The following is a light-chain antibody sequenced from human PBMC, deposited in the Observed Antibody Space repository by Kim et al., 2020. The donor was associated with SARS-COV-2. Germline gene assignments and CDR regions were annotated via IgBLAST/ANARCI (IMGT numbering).Light chain of an antibody. CDR1: SLRSYS. CDR3: NSRDSSRDHVR. J-gene: IGLJ2*01. CDR2: SKN. V-gene: IGLV3-19*01. Sequence: ALGQTVGFTSHGDSLRSYSAISYQQKPGQAPVLVIYSKNSGPSRIPDRFSGTITGNTAALTITGAQAEDEADDDYNSRDSSRDHVRLGGETQLTVL.